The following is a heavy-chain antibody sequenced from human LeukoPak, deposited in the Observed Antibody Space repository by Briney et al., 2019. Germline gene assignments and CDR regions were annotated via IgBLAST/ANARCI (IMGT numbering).Heavy chain of an antibody. D-gene: IGHD6-19*01. CDR3: ATVDWLGGDSPQ. CDR1: GDSITNYNYY. J-gene: IGHJ4*02. V-gene: IGHV4-39*07. Sequence: SETLSLTCTVSGDSITNYNYYWGWVRQPPGKGLEWVGSIYYSGSTYYNSSLKSRLTMAVDSSKNQFSLKMSSVTAADTAVYYCATVDWLGGDSPQWGQGTLVTVSS. CDR2: IYYSGST.